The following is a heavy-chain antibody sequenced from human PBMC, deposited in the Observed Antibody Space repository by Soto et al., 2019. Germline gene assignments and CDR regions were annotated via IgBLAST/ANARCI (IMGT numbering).Heavy chain of an antibody. CDR3: VRGHRAVTQGGGKFYYYVYGMDV. V-gene: IGHV4-34*02. J-gene: IGHJ6*02. Sequence: QVQLQQWGAGLLKPSETLSLTCAVYGGSFSDHFWRWIRQSPGKGLEWIGEINHRGTTKYTAALRSRVCISLDTSKNQFSLRLNSVTAADTAVYFCVRGHRAVTQGGGKFYYYVYGMDVWGPGTTVTVSS. CDR2: INHRGTT. CDR1: GGSFSDHF. D-gene: IGHD4-17*01.